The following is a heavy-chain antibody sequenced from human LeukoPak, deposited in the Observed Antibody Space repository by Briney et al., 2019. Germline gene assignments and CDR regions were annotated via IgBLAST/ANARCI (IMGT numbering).Heavy chain of an antibody. Sequence: GGSLRLSCAASGITFSSFGMHWVRQAPGRGLEWVALILYDDKYYADSVKGRFTISRDNSKNTLYLQMDSLRAEDTAVYYCARYCSGGCYSGLDYWGQGTLVTVPS. J-gene: IGHJ4*02. D-gene: IGHD2-15*01. V-gene: IGHV3-33*01. CDR1: GITFSSFG. CDR2: ILYDDK. CDR3: ARYCSGGCYSGLDY.